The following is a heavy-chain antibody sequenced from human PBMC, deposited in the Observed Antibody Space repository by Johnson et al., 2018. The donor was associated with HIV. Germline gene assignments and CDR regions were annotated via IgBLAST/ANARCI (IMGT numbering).Heavy chain of an antibody. CDR2: LYRSGST. CDR1: GFSVSSKY. J-gene: IGHJ3*02. Sequence: VQLVESGGGVVQPGRSLRLSCAASGFSVSSKYMSWVRQAPGKGLEWVSALYRSGSTYYVDPVKGRFTISRDNSKNTLHLQMNSLRVDDTAVYYCARQGGWLGAFDIWGQGTMVTVSS. D-gene: IGHD5-12*01. CDR3: ARQGGWLGAFDI. V-gene: IGHV3-66*04.